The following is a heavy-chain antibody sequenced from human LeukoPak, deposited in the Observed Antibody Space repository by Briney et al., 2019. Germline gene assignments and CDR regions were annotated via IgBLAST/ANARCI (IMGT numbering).Heavy chain of an antibody. CDR3: ARGAPTTRIGAGRFDY. CDR2: NNPSGGST. CDR1: GYSLTNYY. V-gene: IGHV1-46*01. J-gene: IGHJ4*02. D-gene: IGHD5-12*01. Sequence: GASVKVSCKAFGYSLTNYYVHWVRQAPGQGLEWMGENNPSGGSTSYAQKFQGRITVTRDTYTNTVYMDLSSLRSEDAATYYCARGAPTTRIGAGRFDYWGQGSLLTVAS.